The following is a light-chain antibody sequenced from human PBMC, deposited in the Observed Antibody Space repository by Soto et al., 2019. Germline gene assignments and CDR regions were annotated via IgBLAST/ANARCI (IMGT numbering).Light chain of an antibody. V-gene: IGKV1-27*01. CDR1: QGIANY. J-gene: IGKJ3*01. Sequence: DIQMTQSPSSLSASVGDRVTITCRASQGIANYLAWYQQKPGKVPKLLIYAASTLEPGVPSRFSGSGFETDFTLSISSLQPEDFATYYCQKYNGAPFTFGPGTKVDIK. CDR3: QKYNGAPFT. CDR2: AAS.